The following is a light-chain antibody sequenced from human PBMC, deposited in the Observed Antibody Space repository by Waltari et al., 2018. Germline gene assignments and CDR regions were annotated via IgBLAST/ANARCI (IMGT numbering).Light chain of an antibody. J-gene: IGKJ2*01. CDR1: QSVLYSPNNKNY. Sequence: DIVMTQSPDSLAVSLGERATINCKSSQSVLYSPNNKNYLAWYQQKPGQPPKLFIYWASTRESGVPDRFSGSGSGTDFTLTISSLQAEDVAVYYCQEYYGTPPDTFGQGTKLEIK. V-gene: IGKV4-1*01. CDR2: WAS. CDR3: QEYYGTPPDT.